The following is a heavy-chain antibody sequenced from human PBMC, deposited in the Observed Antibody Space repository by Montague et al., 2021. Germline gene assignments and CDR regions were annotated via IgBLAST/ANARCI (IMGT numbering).Heavy chain of an antibody. Sequence: SLRLSCAASGFTFSRYWMHWVRQAPGKGLVGVSRINSDGSSTSYADSVKGRFTISRDNAKNTLYLQMNSLRAEDTAVYYCARQATVTTEVGWNYFDYWGQGTLVTVSS. D-gene: IGHD4-17*01. J-gene: IGHJ4*02. CDR3: ARQATVTTEVGWNYFDY. CDR1: GFTFSRYW. V-gene: IGHV3-74*01. CDR2: INSDGSST.